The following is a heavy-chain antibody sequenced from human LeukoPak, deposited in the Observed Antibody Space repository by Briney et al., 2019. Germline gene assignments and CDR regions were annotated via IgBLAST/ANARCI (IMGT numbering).Heavy chain of an antibody. CDR2: IYYSGST. CDR1: GGSISSSSYY. D-gene: IGHD3-16*01. CDR3: ASGGVLYHSRL. J-gene: IGHJ4*02. V-gene: IGHV4-39*01. Sequence: SETLSLTCTVSGGSISSSSYYWGWIRQPPGKGLEWIGSIYYSGSTYYNPSLKSRVTISVDTSKNQFSLKLSSVTAADTPVYYFASGGVLYHSRLWGQGTLVTVSS.